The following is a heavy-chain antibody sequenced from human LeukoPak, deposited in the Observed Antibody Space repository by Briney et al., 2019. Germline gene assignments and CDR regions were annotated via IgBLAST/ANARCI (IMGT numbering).Heavy chain of an antibody. J-gene: IGHJ1*01. Sequence: WGSLRLSCAASGFTFSTYWMHWVRQAPGKGLVWVSRFKSDGGTNYADSVKGRFTISRDNAKKTVSLQMNSLRPEDTGVYYCARAPSEIGGYYPEYFRHWGQGTLVTVSS. CDR1: GFTFSTYW. CDR2: FKSDGGT. CDR3: ARAPSEIGGYYPEYFRH. D-gene: IGHD3-22*01. V-gene: IGHV3-74*01.